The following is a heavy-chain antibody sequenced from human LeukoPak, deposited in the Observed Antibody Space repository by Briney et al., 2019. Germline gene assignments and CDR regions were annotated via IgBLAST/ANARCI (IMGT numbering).Heavy chain of an antibody. D-gene: IGHD3-10*01. CDR3: ARPYYYGSGSYWRWFDP. V-gene: IGHV1-2*02. CDR1: GYTFTGYY. Sequence: ASVKVSCKASGYTFTGYYMHWVRQAPGQGLEWMGWINPNSGGTNYAQKFQGRVTMTRDTSISTAYMELSRLRSDDTAVYYCARPYYYGSGSYWRWFDPWGQGTLVTVSS. CDR2: INPNSGGT. J-gene: IGHJ5*02.